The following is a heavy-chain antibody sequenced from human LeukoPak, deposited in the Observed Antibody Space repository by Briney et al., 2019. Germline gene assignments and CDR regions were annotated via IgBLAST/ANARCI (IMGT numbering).Heavy chain of an antibody. D-gene: IGHD2-2*01. CDR3: AVRADCSSTSCYLAY. J-gene: IGHJ4*02. CDR1: GFTFSSYA. V-gene: IGHV3-23*01. CDR2: ISGSGSST. Sequence: GGSLRLSCAASGFTFSSYAMSWVRQAPGKGLEWVSAISGSGSSTYYADSVKGRFTISRDNSKNTLYLQMNSLRAEDTAVYYCAVRADCSSTSCYLAYWGQGTLVTVSS.